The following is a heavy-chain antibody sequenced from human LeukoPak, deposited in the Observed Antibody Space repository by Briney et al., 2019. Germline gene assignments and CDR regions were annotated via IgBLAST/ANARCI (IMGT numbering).Heavy chain of an antibody. CDR1: GGSISSSSYY. D-gene: IGHD6-19*01. Sequence: SETLSLTCTVSGGSISSSSYYWSWIRQPPGKGLEWIGYIYYSGSTNYNPSLKSRVTISVDTSKNQFSLKLSSVTAADTAVYYCARQVAGTDYYYGMDVWGQGTTVTVSS. J-gene: IGHJ6*02. V-gene: IGHV4-61*05. CDR2: IYYSGST. CDR3: ARQVAGTDYYYGMDV.